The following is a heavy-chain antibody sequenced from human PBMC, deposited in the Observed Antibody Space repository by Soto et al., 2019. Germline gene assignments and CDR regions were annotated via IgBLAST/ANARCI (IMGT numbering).Heavy chain of an antibody. CDR2: IYYSGST. D-gene: IGHD6-13*01. J-gene: IGHJ5*02. CDR1: GGSVSSGSYY. V-gene: IGHV4-61*01. CDR3: ARTSYSSSRGNWFDP. Sequence: SETLSLTCTVSGGSVSSGSYYWSWIRQPPGKGLEWIEYIYYSGSTNYNPSLKSRVTISVDTSKNQFSLKLSSVTAADTAVYYCARTSYSSSRGNWFDPWGQGTLVTVSS.